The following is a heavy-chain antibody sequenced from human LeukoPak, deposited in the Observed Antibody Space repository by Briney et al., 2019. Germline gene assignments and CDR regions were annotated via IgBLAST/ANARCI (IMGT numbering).Heavy chain of an antibody. J-gene: IGHJ2*01. V-gene: IGHV4-39*07. Sequence: SETLSLTCIVSGGSISSISSNNYHWGWIRQPPGKGLEWIGSIYYSGSTNYNPSLKSRVTISVDTSKNQFSLKLSSVTAADTAVYYCARDLGRPRDLWGRGTLVTVSS. CDR2: IYYSGST. CDR3: ARDLGRPRDL. CDR1: GGSISSISSNNYH.